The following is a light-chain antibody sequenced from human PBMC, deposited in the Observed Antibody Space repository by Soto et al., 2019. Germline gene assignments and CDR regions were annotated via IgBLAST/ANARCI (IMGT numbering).Light chain of an antibody. CDR2: DAS. CDR1: QSVSSN. CDR3: QQYSKWPIT. J-gene: IGKJ5*01. Sequence: EKVMTQSPATLSVSPGERATLSCRASQSVSSNLAWYQQKPGQAPRLLIYDASTRATGIPARFSGSGSETEFTLTITSLQSEDFAVYHCQQYSKWPITFGQGTHWRL. V-gene: IGKV3-15*01.